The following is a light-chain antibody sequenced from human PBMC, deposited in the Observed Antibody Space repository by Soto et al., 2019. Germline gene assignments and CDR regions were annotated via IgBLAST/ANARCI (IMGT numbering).Light chain of an antibody. V-gene: IGLV2-14*01. J-gene: IGLJ3*02. CDR3: SSYTGNTTRV. Sequence: QSALTQPASVSGSPGQSITISYTGTTSDIGSYKFVSWYQQHAGKAPKLLIYEVTNRPSGVSNRFSGSKSGNTASLTISALQAEDEADYYCSSYTGNTTRVFGGGTQLTVL. CDR1: TSDIGSYKF. CDR2: EVT.